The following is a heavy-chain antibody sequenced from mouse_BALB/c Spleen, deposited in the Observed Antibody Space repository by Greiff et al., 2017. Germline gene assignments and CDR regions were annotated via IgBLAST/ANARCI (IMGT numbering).Heavy chain of an antibody. J-gene: IGHJ4*01. D-gene: IGHD2-14*01. CDR2: ISYDGSN. V-gene: IGHV3-6*02. CDR1: GYSITSGYY. Sequence: EVKLQESGPGLVKPSQSLSLTCSVTGYSITSGYYWTWIRQFPGNKLEWMGYISYDGSNNYNPSLKNRISITRDTSKNQFFLKLNSVTTEDTATYYCARAGYRYDVAMDYWGQGTSVTVSS. CDR3: ARAGYRYDVAMDY.